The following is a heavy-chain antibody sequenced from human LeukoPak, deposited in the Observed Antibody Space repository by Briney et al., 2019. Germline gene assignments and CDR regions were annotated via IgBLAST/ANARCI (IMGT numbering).Heavy chain of an antibody. V-gene: IGHV1-2*02. CDR3: ARDRLAAPGHPWFLDL. CDR1: GYSFTAYY. Sequence: GASVKVSCKASGYSFTAYYIHWVRQAPGQGLQWMGWINPNSGGTNYAQNFQGRVTLTSDTSISTAYMGLGRLRSDDTAIYYCARDRLAAPGHPWFLDLWGRGSLVAVSS. J-gene: IGHJ2*01. D-gene: IGHD6-13*01. CDR2: INPNSGGT.